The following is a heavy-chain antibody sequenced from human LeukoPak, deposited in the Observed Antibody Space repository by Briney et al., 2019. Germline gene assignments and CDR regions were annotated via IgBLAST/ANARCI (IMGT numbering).Heavy chain of an antibody. Sequence: SETLSLTCAVSGYSISSGYYWGWIRQPPGKGLEWIGSICHSGSTYYNPSLKSRVTISVDTSKNQFSLKLSSVTAADTAVYYCARTYYYDSSGYGYFQHWGQGTLVTVSS. J-gene: IGHJ1*01. CDR2: ICHSGST. D-gene: IGHD3-22*01. V-gene: IGHV4-38-2*01. CDR3: ARTYYYDSSGYGYFQH. CDR1: GYSISSGYY.